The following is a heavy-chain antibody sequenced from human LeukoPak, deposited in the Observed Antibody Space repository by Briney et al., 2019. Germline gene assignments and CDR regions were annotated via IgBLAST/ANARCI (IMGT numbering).Heavy chain of an antibody. Sequence: SETLSLTCAVSGGSISSGGYSWSWIRQPPGKGLEWIGCIYHSGSTYYNPSLKSRVTISVDRSKNQFSLKLSSVTAADTAVYYCARGSLEWLLFDYWGQGTLVTVSS. CDR3: ARGSLEWLLFDY. D-gene: IGHD3-3*01. V-gene: IGHV4-30-2*01. CDR1: GGSISSGGYS. J-gene: IGHJ4*02. CDR2: IYHSGST.